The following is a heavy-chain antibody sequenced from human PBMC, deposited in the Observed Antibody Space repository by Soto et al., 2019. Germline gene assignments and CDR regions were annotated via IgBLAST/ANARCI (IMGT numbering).Heavy chain of an antibody. Sequence: PSETLSLTCTVSGGSISSGDYSWSCIRQPPGKGLEWIGYMYGAGLTYYNPSLKSRVTISVDKSKNQFSLNLSSVTAADTALYYCARAPAGPSPRWDVWGQGTMVTVSS. D-gene: IGHD3-10*01. V-gene: IGHV4-30-2*01. CDR2: MYGAGLT. CDR1: GGSISSGDYS. CDR3: ARAPAGPSPRWDV. J-gene: IGHJ6*02.